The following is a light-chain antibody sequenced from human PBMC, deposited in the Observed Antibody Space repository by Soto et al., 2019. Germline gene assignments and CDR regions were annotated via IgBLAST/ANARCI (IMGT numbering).Light chain of an antibody. CDR3: SSYISSSSLSV. CDR2: EVS. V-gene: IGLV2-14*01. CDR1: NSDVGGYNF. Sequence: QSALTQPASVSGSPGQSITISCTGTNSDVGGYNFVSWYQQHPGKAPKLMIHEVSNRPSGVSNRFSGSKSGNTASLTISGLQAEDEADYYCSSYISSSSLSVFGTGTKLTVL. J-gene: IGLJ1*01.